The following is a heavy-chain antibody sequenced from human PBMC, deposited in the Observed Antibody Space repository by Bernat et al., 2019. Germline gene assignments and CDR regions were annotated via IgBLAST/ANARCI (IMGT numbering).Heavy chain of an antibody. V-gene: IGHV3-30-3*01. D-gene: IGHD5-12*01. Sequence: QVQLVESGGGVVQPGRSLRLSCAASGFTFSSYAMHWVRQAPGKGLEWVAVISYDGSNKYYADSVKGRFTISRDNSKNTLYLQMNSLRAEDTAVYYFARVHHYHTNVVIGARIVYYFDYWGQGTLFTVSS. CDR1: GFTFSSYA. J-gene: IGHJ4*02. CDR3: ARVHHYHTNVVIGARIVYYFDY. CDR2: ISYDGSNK.